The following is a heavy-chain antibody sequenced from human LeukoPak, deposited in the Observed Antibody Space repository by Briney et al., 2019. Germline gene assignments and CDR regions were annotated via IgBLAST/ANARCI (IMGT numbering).Heavy chain of an antibody. Sequence: LSLTCAVYGGSFSGYYWSWIRQPPGKGLEWVSYISSSGSTIYYADSVKGRFTISRDNAKNSLYLQMNSLRAEDTAVYYCARAGGGSGSYDFDYWGQGTLVTVSS. V-gene: IGHV3-11*04. J-gene: IGHJ4*02. CDR3: ARAGGGSGSYDFDY. CDR2: ISSSGSTI. D-gene: IGHD3-10*01. CDR1: GGSFSGYY.